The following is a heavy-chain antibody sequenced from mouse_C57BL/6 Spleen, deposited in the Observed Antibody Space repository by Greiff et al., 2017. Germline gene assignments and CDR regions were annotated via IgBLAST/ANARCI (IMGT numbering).Heavy chain of an antibody. CDR3: ARDYDSTLYYAMDY. V-gene: IGHV1-72*01. Sequence: VQLQQPGAELVKPGASVKLSCKASGYTFTSYWMHWVKQRPGRSLEWIGRIDPNSGGTKYNEKFKSKATLTVDKPSSTAYMQLSSLTSEDSAVYYCARDYDSTLYYAMDYWGQGTSVTVSS. CDR1: GYTFTSYW. D-gene: IGHD1-1*01. CDR2: IDPNSGGT. J-gene: IGHJ4*01.